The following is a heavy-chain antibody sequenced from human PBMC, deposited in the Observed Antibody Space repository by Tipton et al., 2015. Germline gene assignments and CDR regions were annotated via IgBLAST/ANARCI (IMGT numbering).Heavy chain of an antibody. J-gene: IGHJ6*02. CDR3: VGCRTFPGYSYYYIMDV. D-gene: IGHD1-1*01. Sequence: TLSLTCSVSGGSVTSNNYFWSWIRQPPGKGLEWIGYIFHSGSTSYNPSLRSRVFISIDTSKNQFSLKLNSVTAADTAVYYCVGCRTFPGYSYYYIMDVWGRGTTVTVSS. CDR2: IFHSGST. V-gene: IGHV4-61*01. CDR1: GGSVTSNNYF.